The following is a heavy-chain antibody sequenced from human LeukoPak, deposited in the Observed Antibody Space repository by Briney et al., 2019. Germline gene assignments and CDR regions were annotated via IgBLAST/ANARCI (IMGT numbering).Heavy chain of an antibody. CDR2: ISGNGDKI. CDR1: GFTFRNYA. CDR3: AKGDYSDSSGYAPLFDY. V-gene: IGHV3-23*01. J-gene: IGHJ4*02. D-gene: IGHD3-22*01. Sequence: GGSLRLSCAASGFTFRNYAMAWVRQAPGKGLEWVSGISGNGDKIYYADSVKGRFTISRDNSKRTLHLQMNSLRGEDTAVYYCAKGDYSDSSGYAPLFDYWGQGTLVTVSS.